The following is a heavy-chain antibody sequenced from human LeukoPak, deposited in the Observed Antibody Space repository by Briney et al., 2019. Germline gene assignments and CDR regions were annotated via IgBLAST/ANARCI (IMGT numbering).Heavy chain of an antibody. CDR1: GYTFTDYY. Sequence: ASVKVSCKASGYTFTDYYMQWVRQAPGQGLEWMGRINPNSGGTNYAQKFQGRVTMTRDTSISTAYMDLSSLRSDDTAVYYCAIGIPAAGTFDRWGQGTLVTVSS. CDR3: AIGIPAAGTFDR. V-gene: IGHV1-2*06. CDR2: INPNSGGT. J-gene: IGHJ4*02. D-gene: IGHD6-13*01.